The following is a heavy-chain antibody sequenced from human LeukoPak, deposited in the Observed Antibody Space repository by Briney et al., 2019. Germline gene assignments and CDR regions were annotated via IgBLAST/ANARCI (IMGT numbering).Heavy chain of an antibody. CDR3: TTRIVGATGPWGDYFDY. CDR1: GFIFGDYA. Sequence: GRSLRLSCTASGFIFGDYAMSWFRQAPGKGLEWVGFIRSKAYGGTTEYAASVKGRFTISRDDSKSIAYLQMNSLKTEDTAVYYCTTRIVGATGPWGDYFDYWGQGTLVTVSS. V-gene: IGHV3-49*03. CDR2: IRSKAYGGTT. J-gene: IGHJ4*02. D-gene: IGHD1-26*01.